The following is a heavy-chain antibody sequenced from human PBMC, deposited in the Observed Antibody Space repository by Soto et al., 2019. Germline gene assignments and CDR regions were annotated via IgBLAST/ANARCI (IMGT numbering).Heavy chain of an antibody. J-gene: IGHJ6*02. Sequence: PGGSLRLSCAASGFTFSSYAVSWVRQAPGKGPEWISSISGSGSTIYYADSVKGRFTISRDNSKNTLYLQMSSLRAEDTAVYYCARKRFGMDVWGQGTTVTVSS. CDR3: ARKRFGMDV. V-gene: IGHV3-23*01. CDR2: ISGSGSTI. CDR1: GFTFSSYA.